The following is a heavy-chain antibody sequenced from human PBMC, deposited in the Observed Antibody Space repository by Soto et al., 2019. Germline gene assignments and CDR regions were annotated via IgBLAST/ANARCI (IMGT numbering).Heavy chain of an antibody. Sequence: PGGALGRYGAASGVTFSDYYMSWIRQAPGKGLEWVSYISSSGSTIYYADSVKGRFTISRDNAKNSLYLQMNSLRAEDTAAYYCARAWGTFYYYYYGMDVWAQGTTVPVSS. CDR3: ARAWGTFYYYYYGMDV. D-gene: IGHD3-16*01. CDR2: ISSSGSTI. CDR1: GVTFSDYY. J-gene: IGHJ6*02. V-gene: IGHV3-11*01.